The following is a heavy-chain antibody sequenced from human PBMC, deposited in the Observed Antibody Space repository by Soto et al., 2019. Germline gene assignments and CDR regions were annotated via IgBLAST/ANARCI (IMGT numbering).Heavy chain of an antibody. CDR3: ARDPPGIAVAGTMRSRPDWFDP. J-gene: IGHJ5*02. CDR2: IIPIFGTA. CDR1: GGTFSSYA. V-gene: IGHV1-69*13. Sequence: ASVKVSCKASGGTFSSYAISWVRQAPGQGLEWMGGIIPIFGTANYAQKFQGRVTITADESTSTAYMELSSLRSEDTAVYYCARDPPGIAVAGTMRSRPDWFDPWGQGTLVTVSS. D-gene: IGHD6-19*01.